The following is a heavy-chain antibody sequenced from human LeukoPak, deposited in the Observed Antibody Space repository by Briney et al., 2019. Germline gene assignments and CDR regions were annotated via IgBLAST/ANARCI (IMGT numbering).Heavy chain of an antibody. CDR3: TRDFSSDYDS. J-gene: IGHJ5*02. Sequence: GGSLRLSCAASGFTVSSNYMSWVRQAPGKGLEWASVIYSGGSTYYADSVKGRFTISRHNSRNTLYPQMNSLRAEDTAVYYCTRDFSSDYDSWGQGTLVTVSS. CDR1: GFTVSSNY. CDR2: IYSGGST. D-gene: IGHD5-12*01. V-gene: IGHV3-53*04.